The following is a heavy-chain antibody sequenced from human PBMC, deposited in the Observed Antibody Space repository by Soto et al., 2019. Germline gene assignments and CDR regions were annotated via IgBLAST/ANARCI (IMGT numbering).Heavy chain of an antibody. D-gene: IGHD2-21*02. Sequence: VGSLGLSCAASGFTFRTYAIHWVRQAPGKGLEWVAGLSYDVTNKYYADSVKGRFTISRDNSKNTFYLQMNSLRTEDTAIYYCARDSDCGGDCYLHYFDYWGQGTLVTVSS. CDR1: GFTFRTYA. V-gene: IGHV3-30-3*01. CDR3: ARDSDCGGDCYLHYFDY. CDR2: LSYDVTNK. J-gene: IGHJ4*02.